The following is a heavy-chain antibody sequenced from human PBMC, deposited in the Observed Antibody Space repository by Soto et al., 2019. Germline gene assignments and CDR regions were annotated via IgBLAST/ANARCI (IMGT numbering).Heavy chain of an antibody. CDR2: ISYDGTNT. Sequence: QVRLVESGRGVVQPGRSLRLTCVASGFTLSNYGMHWVRQAPGKGLEWVAVISYDGTNTYYADSVKGRFTISRDKSRNTLYLQMNSLSAEDTAVYYCARQLGMGAFDIWGQGTMVTVSS. CDR3: ARQLGMGAFDI. D-gene: IGHD7-27*01. V-gene: IGHV3-30*03. CDR1: GFTLSNYG. J-gene: IGHJ3*02.